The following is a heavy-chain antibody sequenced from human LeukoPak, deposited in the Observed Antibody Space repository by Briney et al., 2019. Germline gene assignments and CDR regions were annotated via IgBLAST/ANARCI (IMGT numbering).Heavy chain of an antibody. CDR2: IIPIFGTA. Sequence: SVKVSCKASGGTFSSYAISWVRQAPGQGLEWMGGIIPIFGTANYAQKFQGRVTITTDTTTSTAYMELRSLRSDDAAVYYCARDGGSGYTTNYYYYYMDVWGKGTTVTVSS. D-gene: IGHD3-3*01. J-gene: IGHJ6*03. CDR3: ARDGGSGYTTNYYYYYMDV. CDR1: GGTFSSYA. V-gene: IGHV1-69*05.